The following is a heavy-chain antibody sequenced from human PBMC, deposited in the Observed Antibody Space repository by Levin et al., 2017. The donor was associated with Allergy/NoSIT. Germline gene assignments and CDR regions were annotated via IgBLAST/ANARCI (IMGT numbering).Heavy chain of an antibody. J-gene: IGHJ4*02. Sequence: GSLRLSCAASGFTFSSYAMSWVRQAPGKGLEWVSAISGSGGSTYYADSVKGRFTISRDNSKNTLYLQMNSLRAEDTAVYYCAKEDITMIVVVIAPYFDYWGQGTLVTVSS. CDR3: AKEDITMIVVVIAPYFDY. V-gene: IGHV3-23*01. D-gene: IGHD3-22*01. CDR2: ISGSGGST. CDR1: GFTFSSYA.